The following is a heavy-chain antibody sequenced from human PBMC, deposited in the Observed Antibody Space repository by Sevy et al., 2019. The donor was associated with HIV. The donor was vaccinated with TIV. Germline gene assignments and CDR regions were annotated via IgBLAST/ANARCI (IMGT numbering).Heavy chain of an antibody. CDR1: GFTFSNYW. J-gene: IGHJ6*03. V-gene: IGHV3-7*01. CDR2: IQEDGSDK. Sequence: GGSLRLSCEASGFTFSNYWMSWVRQAPGKGLEWVANIQEDGSDKYYVDSVKGRFTISRDNAKNSLYLQMNSLRAEDTAVYYCATDPFSVTTSNDYMDVWGKGTTVTVSS. D-gene: IGHD4-17*01. CDR3: ATDPFSVTTSNDYMDV.